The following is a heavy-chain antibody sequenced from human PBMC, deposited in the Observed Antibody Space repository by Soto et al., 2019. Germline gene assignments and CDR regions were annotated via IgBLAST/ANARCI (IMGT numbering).Heavy chain of an antibody. CDR2: ISGSGGST. J-gene: IGHJ3*02. CDR3: AKGVVVVVAATDAFDI. Sequence: GGSLRGSCAASGFTFSSYAMSGGRQAPGKGLEWVSAISGSGGSTYYADSVKGRFTISRDNSKNTLYLQMNSLRAEDTAVYYCAKGVVVVVAATDAFDIWGQGTMVTVSS. V-gene: IGHV3-23*01. D-gene: IGHD2-15*01. CDR1: GFTFSSYA.